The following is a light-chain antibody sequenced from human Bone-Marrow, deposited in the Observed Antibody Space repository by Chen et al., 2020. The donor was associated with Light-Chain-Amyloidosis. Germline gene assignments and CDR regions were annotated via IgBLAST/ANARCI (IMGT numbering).Light chain of an antibody. CDR1: NIGSTS. Sequence: SYVLTQPSSVSVAPGQTATIACGGNNIGSTSLHWYKQTPGPAPLLVVYDDSDRPSGIPERVSGANYGDAATLTISRVEAGDEAVYYCQVWERSSDRPVFGGGAKLTVL. CDR2: DDS. V-gene: IGLV3-21*02. CDR3: QVWERSSDRPV. J-gene: IGLJ3*02.